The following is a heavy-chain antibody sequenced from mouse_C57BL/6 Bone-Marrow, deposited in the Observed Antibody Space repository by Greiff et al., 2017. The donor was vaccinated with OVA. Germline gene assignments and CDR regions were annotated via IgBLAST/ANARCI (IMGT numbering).Heavy chain of an antibody. CDR2: INPGSGGT. V-gene: IGHV1-54*01. D-gene: IGHD2-5*01. CDR1: GYAFTNYL. Sequence: QVQLQQSGAELVRPGTSVKVSCKASGYAFTNYLIEWVKQRPGQGLEWIGVINPGSGGTNYNEKFKGKATLTADKSSSTAYMQLSSLTSEDSAVYFCARSSDSNWGYWGQGTTLTVSS. CDR3: ARSSDSNWGY. J-gene: IGHJ2*01.